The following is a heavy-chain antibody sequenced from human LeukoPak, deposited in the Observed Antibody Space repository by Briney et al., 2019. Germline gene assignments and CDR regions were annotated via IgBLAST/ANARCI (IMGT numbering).Heavy chain of an antibody. V-gene: IGHV7-4-1*02. CDR1: GYTFTSYA. Sequence: GASVKVSCKASGYTFTSYAMNWVRQAPGQGLEWMGWINTNTGNPTYAQGFTGRFVFSLDTSVSTACLQISSLKAEDTAVYYCARGGLNWRLRSRAFDIWGQGTMVTVSS. J-gene: IGHJ3*02. CDR2: INTNTGNP. CDR3: ARGGLNWRLRSRAFDI. D-gene: IGHD1-1*01.